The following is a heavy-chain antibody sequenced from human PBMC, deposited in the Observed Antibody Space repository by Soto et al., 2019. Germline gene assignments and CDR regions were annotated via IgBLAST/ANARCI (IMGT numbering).Heavy chain of an antibody. CDR3: ARGSNNLQLPFY. CDR2: INQSGST. Sequence: SETLSLTCAVYGGSFSGYYWRWIRKPPGKGLEWNGEINQSGSTNYNPSLRSLVTLSVDTSKRQFSLKLSSVTAAVSAVYYCARGSNNLQLPFYWGQVTLVTVSS. J-gene: IGHJ4*02. CDR1: GGSFSGYY. D-gene: IGHD3-10*01. V-gene: IGHV4-34*01.